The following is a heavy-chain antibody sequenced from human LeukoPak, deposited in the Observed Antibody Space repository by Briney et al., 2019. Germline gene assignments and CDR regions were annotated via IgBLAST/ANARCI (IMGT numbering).Heavy chain of an antibody. J-gene: IGHJ4*02. CDR2: INSDGSST. CDR1: GFTFSSYW. D-gene: IGHD6-13*01. V-gene: IGHV3-74*01. Sequence: QPGGSLRLSCAASGFTFSSYWMHWVRQAPGKGLVWVSRINSDGSSTSYADSVKGRFTISRDNAKNTLYLQMNSLRADDTAVYYRAKGRGSWPCYFDYWGQGNLVTVSS. CDR3: AKGRGSWPCYFDY.